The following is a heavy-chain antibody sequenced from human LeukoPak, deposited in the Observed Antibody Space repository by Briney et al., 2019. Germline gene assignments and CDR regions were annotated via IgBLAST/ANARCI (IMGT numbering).Heavy chain of an antibody. V-gene: IGHV3-21*01. D-gene: IGHD1-26*01. CDR3: ARDLTYSGSYTAERDDAFDI. CDR2: ISSSSSYI. J-gene: IGHJ3*02. CDR1: GFTFSSYS. Sequence: GGSLRLSCAASGFTFSSYSMNWVRQAPGKGLEWVSSISSSSSYIYYADSVKGRFTISRDNAKNSLYLQMNSLRAEDTAVYYCARDLTYSGSYTAERDDAFDIWGQGTMVTVSS.